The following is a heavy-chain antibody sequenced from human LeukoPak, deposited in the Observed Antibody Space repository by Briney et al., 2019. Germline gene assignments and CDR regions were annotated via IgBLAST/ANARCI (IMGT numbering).Heavy chain of an antibody. CDR1: GGSISSYY. D-gene: IGHD1-26*01. J-gene: IGHJ3*02. Sequence: SETLSLTCTVSGGSISSYYWSWIRQPPGKGLEWIGYIYYSGSTNYNPSLKSRVTISVDTSKNQFSLKLSSVTAADTAVYYCARQTKSGRVGATGAAAFDIWSQGTMVTVSS. CDR2: IYYSGST. V-gene: IGHV4-59*08. CDR3: ARQTKSGRVGATGAAAFDI.